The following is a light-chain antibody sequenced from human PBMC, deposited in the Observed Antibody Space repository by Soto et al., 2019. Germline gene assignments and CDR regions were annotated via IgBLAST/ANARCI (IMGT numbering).Light chain of an antibody. J-gene: IGLJ2*01. V-gene: IGLV1-44*01. CDR2: SNN. Sequence: QSVLTQPPSASGTPGQRVTISCSGSSSNIGRNTVNWYQQLPGTAPKLLIYSNNQRPSGVPDRFSGSKSGTSGSLAIRGLQSEDEADYYCAGWDDSLNGPVFGGGTKRTVL. CDR1: SSNIGRNT. CDR3: AGWDDSLNGPV.